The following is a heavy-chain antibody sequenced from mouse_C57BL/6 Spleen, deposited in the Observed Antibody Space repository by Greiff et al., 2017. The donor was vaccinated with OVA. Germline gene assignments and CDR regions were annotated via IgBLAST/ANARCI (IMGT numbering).Heavy chain of an antibody. CDR1: GYAFSSSW. Sequence: QVQLQQSGPELVKPGASVKISCKASGYAFSSSWMNWVKQRPGKGLEWIGRIYPGDGDTNYNGKFKGKATLTADKSSSTAYLQLSSLTSEDSAVYFCASLYYYGSSSYFDVWGTGTTVTVSS. D-gene: IGHD1-1*01. CDR3: ASLYYYGSSSYFDV. CDR2: IYPGDGDT. V-gene: IGHV1-82*01. J-gene: IGHJ1*03.